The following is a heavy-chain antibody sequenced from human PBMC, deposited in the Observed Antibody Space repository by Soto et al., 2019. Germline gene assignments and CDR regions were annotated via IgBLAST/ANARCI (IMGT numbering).Heavy chain of an antibody. V-gene: IGHV1-69*13. CDR2: IIPIFGTA. CDR3: ASKLAVAGPTYYYYGMDV. J-gene: IGHJ6*02. D-gene: IGHD6-19*01. Sequence: ASVKVSCKASGGTFSSYAISWVRRTPGQGLEWMGGIIPIFGTANYAQKFQGRVTITADESTSTAYMELSSLRSEDTAVYYCASKLAVAGPTYYYYGMDVWGQGTTVTVSS. CDR1: GGTFSSYA.